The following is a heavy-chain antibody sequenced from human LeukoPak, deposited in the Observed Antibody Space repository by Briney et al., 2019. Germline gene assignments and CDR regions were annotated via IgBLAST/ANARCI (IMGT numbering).Heavy chain of an antibody. CDR1: GGSISSGSYY. D-gene: IGHD6-19*01. J-gene: IGHJ4*02. CDR3: ARDGDDYNSGWHRFDY. Sequence: SETLSLTCTVSGGSISSGSYYWSWIRQPPGKGLEWIGYIYYSGSTNYNPSLKSRVTISVDTSKNQISLKLSSVTAADTAVYYCARDGDDYNSGWHRFDYWGQGTLVTVSS. V-gene: IGHV4-61*01. CDR2: IYYSGST.